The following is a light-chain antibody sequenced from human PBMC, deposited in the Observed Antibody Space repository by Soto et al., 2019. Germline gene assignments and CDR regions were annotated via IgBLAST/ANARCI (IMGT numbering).Light chain of an antibody. J-gene: IGKJ1*01. V-gene: IGKV1-17*03. CDR1: QGISNY. CDR3: QQYENYWT. CDR2: AAS. Sequence: DIQMTQSPSAMSASVGDRVTITCRASQGISNYLAWFQQKPGKVPQRLIYAASALQSGVPSRFSGSGSGTEFTLTIRSLQPEDFATYYCQQYENYWTFGQGTKVDIK.